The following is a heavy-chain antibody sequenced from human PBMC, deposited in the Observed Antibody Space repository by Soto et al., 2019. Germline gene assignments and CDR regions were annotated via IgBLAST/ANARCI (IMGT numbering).Heavy chain of an antibody. Sequence: GGSPRLSCAASGFTFSSYGMHWVRQAPGKGLEWVAVISYDGSNKYYADSVKGRFTISRDNSKNTLYLQMNSLRAEDTAVYYCAKDGPEYSSSFEFDPWGQGTLVTVSS. CDR2: ISYDGSNK. CDR3: AKDGPEYSSSFEFDP. CDR1: GFTFSSYG. D-gene: IGHD6-6*01. V-gene: IGHV3-30*18. J-gene: IGHJ5*02.